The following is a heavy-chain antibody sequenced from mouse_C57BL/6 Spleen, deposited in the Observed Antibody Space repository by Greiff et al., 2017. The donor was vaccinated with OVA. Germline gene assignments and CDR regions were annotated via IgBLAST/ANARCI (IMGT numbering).Heavy chain of an antibody. CDR2: INPNNGGT. V-gene: IGHV1-26*01. CDR1: GYTFTDYY. CDR3: ARDRITTVVARYYFDY. Sequence: EVQLQQSGPELVKPGASVKISCKASGYTFTDYYMNWVKQSHGKSLEWIGDINPNNGGTSYNQKFKGKATLTVDKSSSTAYMELRSLPSEDSAVYYCARDRITTVVARYYFDYWGQGTTLTVSS. J-gene: IGHJ2*01. D-gene: IGHD1-1*01.